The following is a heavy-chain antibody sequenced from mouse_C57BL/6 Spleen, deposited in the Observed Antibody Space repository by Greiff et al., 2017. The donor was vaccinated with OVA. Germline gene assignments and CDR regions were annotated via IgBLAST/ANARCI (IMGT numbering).Heavy chain of an antibody. CDR1: GYAFPVSW. V-gene: IGHV1-80*01. Sequence: QVQLEESGAELVKPGASVKISCKTSGYAFPVSWIEWVKQRPGKGLEWIVQILPGVGDTNYNGKFKGKATLTADTSSTTPYMQLSSLTTEDLAVYFCARDSNNDMDYWGQGTSVTVSS. D-gene: IGHD2-5*01. CDR3: ARDSNNDMDY. CDR2: ILPGVGDT. J-gene: IGHJ4*01.